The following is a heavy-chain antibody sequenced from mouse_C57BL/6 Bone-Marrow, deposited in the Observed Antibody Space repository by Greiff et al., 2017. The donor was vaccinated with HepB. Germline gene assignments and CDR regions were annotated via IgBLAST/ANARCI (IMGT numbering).Heavy chain of an antibody. D-gene: IGHD1-1*01. J-gene: IGHJ4*01. V-gene: IGHV1-54*01. CDR3: ARSYYF. CDR2: INPGSGGT. Sequence: QVQLQQSGAELVRPGPSVKVSCKASGYAFTNYLIEWVKQRPGQGLEWIGVINPGSGGTNYNEKFKGKATLTADKSSSTAYMQLSSLTSEDSAVYFCARSYYFWGQGTSVTVSS. CDR1: GYAFTNYL.